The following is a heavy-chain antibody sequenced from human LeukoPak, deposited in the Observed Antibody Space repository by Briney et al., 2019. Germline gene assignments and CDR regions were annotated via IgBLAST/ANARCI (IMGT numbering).Heavy chain of an antibody. D-gene: IGHD6-6*01. CDR2: ISYSGTT. CDR1: GGSISSYY. V-gene: IGHV4-59*08. Sequence: SETLSLTCTVSGGSISSYYWSWVRQPPGKGLEWIGYISYSGTTNYNPSLKSRVIISVDTSKNQFSLNLSSVTAADTAVYYCARHLSGAAPGLVWSQGTLVTVSS. J-gene: IGHJ4*02. CDR3: ARHLSGAAPGLV.